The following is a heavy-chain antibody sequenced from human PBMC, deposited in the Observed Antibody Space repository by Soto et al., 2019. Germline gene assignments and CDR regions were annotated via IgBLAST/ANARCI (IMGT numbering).Heavy chain of an antibody. CDR3: ARDVRRPEWGGIADGNWFDP. V-gene: IGHV1-46*01. CDR2: INPSGGSK. J-gene: IGHJ5*02. D-gene: IGHD6-13*01. Sequence: VASVKVSCKASRYTFTSYYMHWVRQAPGQGXEWMGIINPSGGSKSYAQKFQGRVTMTRDTSTSTVYMELSSLRSEDTAVYYCARDVRRPEWGGIADGNWFDPWGQGTLVTVSS. CDR1: RYTFTSYY.